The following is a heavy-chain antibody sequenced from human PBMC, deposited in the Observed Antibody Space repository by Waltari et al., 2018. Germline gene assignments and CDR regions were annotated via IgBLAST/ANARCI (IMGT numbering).Heavy chain of an antibody. Sequence: EVQLVESGGALVQPGGSLRLSCVGSGFSYSNHWMTWGRQVPGKGLEWVATIRKDGGLKYYLDSVKGRFTISRDNARNSLYLQMSSLRVEDTAMYHCASQIRYNSGWVPFDYWGLGTLVTVSS. V-gene: IGHV3-7*01. CDR1: GFSYSNHW. D-gene: IGHD6-19*01. J-gene: IGHJ4*02. CDR2: IRKDGGLK. CDR3: ASQIRYNSGWVPFDY.